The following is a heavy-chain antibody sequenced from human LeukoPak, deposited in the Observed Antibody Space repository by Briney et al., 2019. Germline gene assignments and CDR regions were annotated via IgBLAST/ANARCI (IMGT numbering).Heavy chain of an antibody. CDR3: AKEHRIGVTGTESDY. V-gene: IGHV3-23*01. Sequence: QPGGSLRLSCAASGFTFSNYGMSWVRQAPGKGLDWVSTVSASTGKTYYADSVKGRFTISRDNSKNTLYLQVDSLRAEDTAVYFCAKEHRIGVTGTESDYWGQGTLVTVSS. D-gene: IGHD6-19*01. J-gene: IGHJ4*02. CDR1: GFTFSNYG. CDR2: VSASTGKT.